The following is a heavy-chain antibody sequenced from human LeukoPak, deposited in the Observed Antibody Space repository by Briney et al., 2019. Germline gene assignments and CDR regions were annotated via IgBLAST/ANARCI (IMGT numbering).Heavy chain of an antibody. CDR3: ARGCSAGTPHNWFDP. CDR2: IYYSGST. V-gene: IGHV4-59*01. D-gene: IGHD6-13*01. CDR1: GGSISGYY. Sequence: SETLSLTCTVSGGSISGYYWSWIRQPPGKGLEWIGYIYYSGSTNYNPSLKSRVTISVDTSKNQFSLKLGSVTAADTAVYYCARGCSAGTPHNWFDPRGQGTPVTVSS. J-gene: IGHJ5*02.